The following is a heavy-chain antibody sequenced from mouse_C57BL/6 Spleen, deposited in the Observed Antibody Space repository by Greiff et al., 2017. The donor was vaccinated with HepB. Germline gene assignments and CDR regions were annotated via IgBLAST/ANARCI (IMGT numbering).Heavy chain of an antibody. D-gene: IGHD3-3*01. CDR2: IYPGDGDT. CDR1: GYAFSSSW. V-gene: IGHV1-82*01. CDR3: ASRGEGY. J-gene: IGHJ2*01. Sequence: QVQLQQSGPELVKPGASVKISCKASGYAFSSSWMNWVKQRPGKGLEWIGRIYPGDGDTNYNGKFKGKATLTADKSSSTAYMQLSSLTSEDSAVYFCASRGEGYWGQGTTLTVSS.